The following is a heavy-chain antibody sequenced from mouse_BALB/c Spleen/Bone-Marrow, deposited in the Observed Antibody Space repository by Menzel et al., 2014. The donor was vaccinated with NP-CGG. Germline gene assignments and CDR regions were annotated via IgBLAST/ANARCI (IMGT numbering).Heavy chain of an antibody. CDR3: TRQRNWDHYAMDY. Sequence: EVQGVESGGDLVKPGGSLKLSCAASGFTFSTYGMSWVRQTPDKRLEWVATISSGGGYTYYPDSVKGRFTISRDNANNTLYLQMSSLKSEDTAMYYCTRQRNWDHYAMDYWGQGTSATVSS. D-gene: IGHD4-1*01. CDR1: GFTFSTYG. V-gene: IGHV5-6*01. J-gene: IGHJ4*01. CDR2: ISSGGGYT.